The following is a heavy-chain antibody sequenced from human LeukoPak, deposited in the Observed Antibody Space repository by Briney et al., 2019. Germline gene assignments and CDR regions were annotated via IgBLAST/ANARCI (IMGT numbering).Heavy chain of an antibody. V-gene: IGHV4-59*01. J-gene: IGHJ4*02. Sequence: SGTPSLTCTVSGGSISSYYWSWIRQPPGKGLEWIGYIYYSGSTNYNPSLKSRVTISVDTSKNQFSLKLSSVTAADTAVYYCARDRGYYDSSGYYSYFDYWGQGTLVSVS. CDR2: IYYSGST. CDR1: GGSISSYY. CDR3: ARDRGYYDSSGYYSYFDY. D-gene: IGHD3-22*01.